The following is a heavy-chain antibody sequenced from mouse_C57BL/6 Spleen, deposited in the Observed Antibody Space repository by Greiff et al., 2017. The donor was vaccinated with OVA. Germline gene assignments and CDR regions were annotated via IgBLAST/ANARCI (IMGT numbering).Heavy chain of an antibody. D-gene: IGHD2-3*01. CDR3: ARDDGYFDY. CDR2: IYPGSGST. CDR1: GYTFTSYW. V-gene: IGHV1-55*01. Sequence: VQLQQPGAELVKPGASVKMSCKASGYTFTSYWITWVKQRPGQGLEWIGDIYPGSGSTNYNEKFKSKATLTVETSSSTAYMQLSSLTSEDSAVYYCARDDGYFDYWGQGTTLTVSS. J-gene: IGHJ2*01.